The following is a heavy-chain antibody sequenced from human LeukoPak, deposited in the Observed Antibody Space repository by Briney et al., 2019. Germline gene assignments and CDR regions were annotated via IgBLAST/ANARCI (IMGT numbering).Heavy chain of an antibody. V-gene: IGHV3-7*04. Sequence: GGSLRLSCAASGFTFSSSWMTWVRQAPGKGLELVASINQDGGEIHYVDSVKGRFTISRDNAKNSLHLQMNSLTAEDTAVHYCVRAHHPGGWFDPWGQGTLVTVSS. CDR3: VRAHHPGGWFDP. J-gene: IGHJ5*02. CDR2: INQDGGEI. CDR1: GFTFSSSW. D-gene: IGHD3-10*01.